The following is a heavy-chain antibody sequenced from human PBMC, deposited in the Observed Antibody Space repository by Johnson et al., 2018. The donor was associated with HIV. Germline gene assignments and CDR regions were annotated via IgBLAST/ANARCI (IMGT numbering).Heavy chain of an antibody. CDR2: ISWNSGSI. CDR1: GFTFSSYA. J-gene: IGHJ3*02. D-gene: IGHD5-12*01. V-gene: IGHV3-9*01. CDR3: AKDREVGVVAKGIYDAFDI. Sequence: VQLVESGGGLVQPGGSLRLSCAASGFTFSSYAMSWVRQAPGKGLEWVSAISWNSGSIGYADSVKGRFTISRDNAKNSLYLQMNSLRAEDTALYYCAKDREVGVVAKGIYDAFDIWGQGTMVTVSS.